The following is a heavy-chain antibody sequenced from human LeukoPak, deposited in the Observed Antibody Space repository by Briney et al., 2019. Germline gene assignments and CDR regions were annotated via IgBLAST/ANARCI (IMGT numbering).Heavy chain of an antibody. V-gene: IGHV4-34*01. Sequence: SETLSLTCAVYGGSFSGYYWSWIRQPPGKGLEWIGEINHSGSTNYNPSLKSRVTISVDTSKNQFSLKLSSVTAADTAVYYCARHQYSSSWYINRDYWGQGTLVTVSS. D-gene: IGHD6-13*01. CDR2: INHSGST. CDR1: GGSFSGYY. J-gene: IGHJ4*02. CDR3: ARHQYSSSWYINRDY.